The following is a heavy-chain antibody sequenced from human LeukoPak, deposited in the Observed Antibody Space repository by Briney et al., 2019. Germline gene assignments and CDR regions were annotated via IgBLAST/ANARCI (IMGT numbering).Heavy chain of an antibody. D-gene: IGHD2/OR15-2a*01. CDR3: VSFYETY. J-gene: IGHJ4*02. V-gene: IGHV3-74*01. CDR2: INSDGSWT. Sequence: LGGSLRLSCAASGNYWMHWVRQAPGKGLVRVSHINSDGSWTSYADSVKGRFTISKDNAKNTVYLQMNSLRAEDTAVYYCVSFYETYWGRGTLVTVSS. CDR1: GNYW.